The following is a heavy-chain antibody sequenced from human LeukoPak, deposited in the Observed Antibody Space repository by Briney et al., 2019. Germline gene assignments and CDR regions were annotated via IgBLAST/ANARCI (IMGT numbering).Heavy chain of an antibody. J-gene: IGHJ6*02. Sequence: SQTLSLTCTVSGVSISSGGYYWSWIRQHPGKGLEWIGYICYSGSTYYNPSLKSRVTISVDTSKNQFSLKLSSVTAADTAVYYCARAPIYCSGGSCYYYYYGMDVWGQGTTVTVSS. CDR1: GVSISSGGYY. CDR3: ARAPIYCSGGSCYYYYYGMDV. CDR2: ICYSGST. V-gene: IGHV4-31*03. D-gene: IGHD2-15*01.